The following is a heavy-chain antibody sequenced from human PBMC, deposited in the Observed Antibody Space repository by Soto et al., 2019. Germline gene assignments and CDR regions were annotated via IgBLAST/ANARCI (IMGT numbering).Heavy chain of an antibody. CDR1: GYSFPANY. CDR3: ARASAAATSWFDY. J-gene: IGHJ5*01. CDR2: FNPKTGGA. Sequence: QVQLVQSSAEVKKPGASVRVSCRPSGYSFPANYIHWVRQAPGQGLEWMGWFNPKTGGANSAQNFQGRVAMTRATSISTVYMELSSLPSDDTAVYYCARASAAATSWFDYWGQGTLVSVSS. D-gene: IGHD2-15*01. V-gene: IGHV1-2*02.